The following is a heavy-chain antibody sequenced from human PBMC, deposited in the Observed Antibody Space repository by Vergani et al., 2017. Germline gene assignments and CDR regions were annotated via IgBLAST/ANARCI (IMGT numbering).Heavy chain of an antibody. CDR2: ISSSGSTI. CDR1: GFTFSSYE. D-gene: IGHD2-15*01. Sequence: EVQLVESGGGLVQPGGSLRLSCAASGFTFSSYEMNWVRQAPGKGLEWVSYISSSGSTIYYADSVKGRFTISRDNAKNSLYLQMNSLRAEDTAVYYCARILGYCSGGSCYRDRPLDYWGQGTLVTVSS. CDR3: ARILGYCSGGSCYRDRPLDY. J-gene: IGHJ4*02. V-gene: IGHV3-48*03.